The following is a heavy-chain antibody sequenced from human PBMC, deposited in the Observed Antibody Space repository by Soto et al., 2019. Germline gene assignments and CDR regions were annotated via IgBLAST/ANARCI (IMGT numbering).Heavy chain of an antibody. Sequence: QVQLVQSGAEVKKPGASVKVSCKDSGYTFTRYDFNWVRQAPGQGREWMGWMNPSSGNTGYAQKFQGRDTMTRNTSISTDYMQRSSLRSEDTAVYYFARAQYQLLWIGMDVWGQGTTVTVSS. V-gene: IGHV1-8*01. D-gene: IGHD2-2*01. CDR2: MNPSSGNT. CDR3: ARAQYQLLWIGMDV. CDR1: GYTFTRYD. J-gene: IGHJ6*02.